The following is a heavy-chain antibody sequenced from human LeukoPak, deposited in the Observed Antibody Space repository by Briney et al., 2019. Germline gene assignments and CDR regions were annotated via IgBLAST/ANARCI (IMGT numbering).Heavy chain of an antibody. V-gene: IGHV3-48*01. D-gene: IGHD3-3*01. Sequence: NPGGSLRLSCQVSDSAFSRLWMNWVRQAPGKGLEWVSYISSSSSTIYYADSVKGRFTISRDNAKNSLYLQMNSLRAEDTAVYYCASVDDGSGYSFDYWGQGTLVTVSS. CDR1: DSAFSRLW. CDR2: ISSSSSTI. J-gene: IGHJ4*02. CDR3: ASVDDGSGYSFDY.